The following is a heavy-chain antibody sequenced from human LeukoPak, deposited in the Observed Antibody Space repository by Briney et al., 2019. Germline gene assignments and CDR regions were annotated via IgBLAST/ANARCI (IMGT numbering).Heavy chain of an antibody. Sequence: PSETLSLTCTVSGGSISSYYWIWIRQPPGKGLEWIGYIYYSGSTNYTPSLKSRVTISVDTSKNQFSLKLSSVTAADTAVYYCARHPRLDLLPRAFDIWGQGTMVTVSS. J-gene: IGHJ3*02. CDR2: IYYSGST. V-gene: IGHV4-59*08. D-gene: IGHD3-22*01. CDR1: GGSISSYY. CDR3: ARHPRLDLLPRAFDI.